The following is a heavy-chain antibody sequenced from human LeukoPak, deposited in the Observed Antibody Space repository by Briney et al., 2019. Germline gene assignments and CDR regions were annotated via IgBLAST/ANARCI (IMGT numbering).Heavy chain of an antibody. CDR3: ASLHGDYVY. CDR1: RFSFSTYS. D-gene: IGHD4-17*01. V-gene: IGHV3-21*01. CDR2: ISSNSGDL. J-gene: IGHJ4*02. Sequence: MAGGSLRLSCTASRFSFSTYSMNWVRQAPGKGLEWVSCISSNSGDLYYADSVKGRFTISRDNAENSLYLQMNSLRAEDTAVYYCASLHGDYVYWGQGTLVTVSS.